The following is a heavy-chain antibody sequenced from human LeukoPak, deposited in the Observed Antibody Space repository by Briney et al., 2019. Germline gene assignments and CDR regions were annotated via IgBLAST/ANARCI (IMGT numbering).Heavy chain of an antibody. CDR3: STLTSRGLSDS. CDR2: IKSKADGETI. V-gene: IGHV3-15*07. J-gene: IGHJ4*02. Sequence: GGSLRLSCAASGFTFTNAWMNWVRQAPGKGLEWVGRIKSKADGETIDYAAPVKGRFTFSRDDSKNMLYLQMYSLKSEDTAVYYCSTLTSRGLSDSWGQGTLVTVSS. CDR1: GFTFTNAW. D-gene: IGHD1-20*01.